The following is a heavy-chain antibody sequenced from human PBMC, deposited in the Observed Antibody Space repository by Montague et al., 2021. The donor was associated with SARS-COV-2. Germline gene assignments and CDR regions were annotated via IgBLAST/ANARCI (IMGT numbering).Heavy chain of an antibody. CDR3: ARVRAVPAAMRIFSLGRSYYGMDV. V-gene: IGHV4-34*01. J-gene: IGHJ6*02. Sequence: SETLSLTCAVYGGSFSGYYWSWIRQPLGKGLEWIGEINHSGSTNYNPSLKSRVTISVDTSKNQFSLKLSSVTAADTAVYYCARVRAVPAAMRIFSLGRSYYGMDVWGQGTTVTVSS. D-gene: IGHD2-2*01. CDR2: INHSGST. CDR1: GGSFSGYY.